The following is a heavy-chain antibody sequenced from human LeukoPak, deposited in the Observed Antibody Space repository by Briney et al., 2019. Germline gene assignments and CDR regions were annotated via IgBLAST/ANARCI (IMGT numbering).Heavy chain of an antibody. CDR2: INPSGGST. J-gene: IGHJ3*02. CDR1: GYTFTSYY. V-gene: IGHV1-46*01. CDR3: ARDSAVVGLGDAFDI. D-gene: IGHD6-19*01. Sequence: GASVKVSCKASGYTFTSYYMHWVRQAPGQGLEWMGIINPSGGSTSYAQKFQGRVTMTRDMSTSTVYMELSSLRSEDTAVYYCARDSAVVGLGDAFDIWGQGTMVTVSS.